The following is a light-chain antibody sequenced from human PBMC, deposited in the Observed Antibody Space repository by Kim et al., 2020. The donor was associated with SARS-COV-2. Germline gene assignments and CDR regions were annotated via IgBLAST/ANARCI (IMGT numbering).Light chain of an antibody. CDR3: QVWDSSSDHPV. V-gene: IGLV3-21*04. J-gene: IGLJ3*02. CDR2: YES. CDR1: NIGSKS. Sequence: APGKPARITCGGNNIGSKSVHWYQQKPGQAPVLVIYYESDRPSGIPERFSGSNSGNTATLTISRVEAGDEADYYCQVWDSSSDHPVFGGGTQLTVL.